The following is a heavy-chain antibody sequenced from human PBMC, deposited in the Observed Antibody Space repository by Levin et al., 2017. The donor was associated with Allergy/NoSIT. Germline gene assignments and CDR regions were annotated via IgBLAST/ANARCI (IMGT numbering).Heavy chain of an antibody. J-gene: IGHJ4*02. D-gene: IGHD3-16*01. Sequence: GGSLRLSCAASGFTFSSYGMHWVRQAPGKGLEWVAVISYDGSNKYYADSVKGRFTISRDNSKNTLYLQMNSLRAEDTAVYYCAKDFSVRGPPHWGQGTLVTVSS. V-gene: IGHV3-30*18. CDR3: AKDFSVRGPPH. CDR1: GFTFSSYG. CDR2: ISYDGSNK.